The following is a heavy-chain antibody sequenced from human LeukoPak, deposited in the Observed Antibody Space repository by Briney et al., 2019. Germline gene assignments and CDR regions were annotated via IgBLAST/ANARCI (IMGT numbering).Heavy chain of an antibody. CDR3: ARGRLQSDY. J-gene: IGHJ4*02. CDR2: LSNSGGT. CDR1: GASITSGLYY. V-gene: IGHV4-61*02. Sequence: SETLSLTCTVSGASITSGLYYWNWIRQPAGKGLEWIGRLSNSGGTNYNPSLKSRVTISVDTSKNQFSLKLRSVTAVDTAVYYCARGRLQSDYWGQGTLVTVSS. D-gene: IGHD5-24*01.